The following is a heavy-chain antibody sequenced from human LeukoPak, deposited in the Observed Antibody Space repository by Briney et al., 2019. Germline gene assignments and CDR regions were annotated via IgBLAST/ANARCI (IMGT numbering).Heavy chain of an antibody. V-gene: IGHV4-61*01. D-gene: IGHD3-22*01. J-gene: IGHJ3*02. CDR2: IYYSGST. Sequence: TSETLSLTCTVSGGSVSNGSYYWSWIRQPPGKGLEWIGYIYYSGSTNYNPSLKSRVTISVDTSKNQFSLKLNSVTAADTAVYYCARDLRLDSSGYYPDAFDIWGQGTMVTVSS. CDR3: ARDLRLDSSGYYPDAFDI. CDR1: GGSVSNGSYY.